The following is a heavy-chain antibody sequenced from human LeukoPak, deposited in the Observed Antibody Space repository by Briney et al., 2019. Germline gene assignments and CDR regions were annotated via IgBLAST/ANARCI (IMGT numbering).Heavy chain of an antibody. CDR1: EFTFSDYF. J-gene: IGHJ6*04. D-gene: IGHD3-10*02. V-gene: IGHV3-11*04. Sequence: PGGSLRLSCAASEFTFSDYFTTWIRQAPGKGLEWVSGISASGTSIYYADSVKGRFTISRDNAKNSLYLQMNSLRAEDTAVYYCAELGITMIGGVWGKGTTVTISS. CDR2: ISASGTSI. CDR3: AELGITMIGGV.